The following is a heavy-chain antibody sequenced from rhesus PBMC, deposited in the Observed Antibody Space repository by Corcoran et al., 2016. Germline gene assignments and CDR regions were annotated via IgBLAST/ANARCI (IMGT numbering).Heavy chain of an antibody. CDR2: ITYSGNP. V-gene: IGHV4-122*02. CDR1: GGSINSGYYY. Sequence: QVQLQESGPGLVKPSETLSLTCAVSGGSINSGYYYWSWIRQPPGKGLEWIGYITYSGNPSYTPSLKRRVASSRYTSKNPFSLRLSSVTAAATAVYYCASGNGNRDYWGQGVLVTVSS. D-gene: IGHD4-35*01. CDR3: ASGNGNRDY. J-gene: IGHJ4*01.